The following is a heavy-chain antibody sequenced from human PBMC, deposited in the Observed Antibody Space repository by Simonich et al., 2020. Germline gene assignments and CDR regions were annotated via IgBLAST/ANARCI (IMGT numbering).Heavy chain of an antibody. D-gene: IGHD1-26*01. CDR1: GYTLTSYD. CDR3: ARTYSGSYYYFDY. V-gene: IGHV1-8*03. J-gene: IGHJ4*02. Sequence: QVQLVQSGAEVKKPGASVKVSCKASGYTLTSYDINWVRQATGQGLEWMGWMNPNSGNTSYAQKFQGRVTITRNTSISTAYMELSSLRSEDTAVYYCARTYSGSYYYFDYWGQGTLVTVSS. CDR2: MNPNSGNT.